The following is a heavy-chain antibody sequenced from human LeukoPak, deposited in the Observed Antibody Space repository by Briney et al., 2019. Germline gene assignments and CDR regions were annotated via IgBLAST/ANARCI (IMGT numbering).Heavy chain of an antibody. CDR2: ISGDGGTI. D-gene: IGHD2-8*01. V-gene: IGHV3-23*01. CDR3: AKELYGNPSGY. CDR1: GFTLRSSA. J-gene: IGHJ4*02. Sequence: GGSLRLSCAASGFTLRSSAMSWVRQAPGKGLEWVSAISGDGGTISYAASVRGRFTISRDNAKNTLFLQMSSLRAGDTALYYGAKELYGNPSGYWGQGTRVTVSS.